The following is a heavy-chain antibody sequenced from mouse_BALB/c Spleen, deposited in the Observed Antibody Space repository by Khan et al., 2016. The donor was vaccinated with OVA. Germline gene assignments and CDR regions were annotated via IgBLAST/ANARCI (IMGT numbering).Heavy chain of an antibody. J-gene: IGHJ3*01. CDR2: ISSGGHYT. Sequence: EVELVESGGDLVKTGGSLKLSCAASGFTFSTYGMSWVRQTPDKKLVWVATISSGGHYTYYIDSVKGRFTISRDNAKNILYLQMTSLRSEDTAMYYCARLTYYYNSERFAYWGQGTLVTVSA. V-gene: IGHV5-6*01. CDR3: ARLTYYYNSERFAY. D-gene: IGHD1-1*02. CDR1: GFTFSTYG.